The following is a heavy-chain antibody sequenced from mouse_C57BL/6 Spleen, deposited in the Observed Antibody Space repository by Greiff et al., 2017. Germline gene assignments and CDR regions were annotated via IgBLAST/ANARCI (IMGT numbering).Heavy chain of an antibody. Sequence: QVQLQQPGAELVKPGASVKLSCKASGYTFTSYWMHWVKQRPGQGLEWIGMIHPNSGSTNYNEKFKSKATLTVDKSSSTAYMQLSSLTSEDSAVYYCAREGVGPGHWYFDVWGTGTTVTVSS. CDR3: AREGVGPGHWYFDV. CDR2: IHPNSGST. J-gene: IGHJ1*03. CDR1: GYTFTSYW. D-gene: IGHD1-1*01. V-gene: IGHV1-64*01.